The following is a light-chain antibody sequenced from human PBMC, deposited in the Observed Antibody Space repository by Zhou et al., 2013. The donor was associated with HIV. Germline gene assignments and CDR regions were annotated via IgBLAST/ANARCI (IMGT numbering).Light chain of an antibody. Sequence: EIVLTQSPDTLSLSPGERATLSCRASQSVSNNYLAWYQQIPGQAPRLLIYGASTRAAGIPARFSGSGSGTEFTLTISSLQSEDFATYYCQQYNNWPSFTFGQGPRWRSN. V-gene: IGKV3-15*01. CDR3: QQYNNWPSFT. CDR1: QSVSNN. CDR2: GAS. J-gene: IGKJ2*01.